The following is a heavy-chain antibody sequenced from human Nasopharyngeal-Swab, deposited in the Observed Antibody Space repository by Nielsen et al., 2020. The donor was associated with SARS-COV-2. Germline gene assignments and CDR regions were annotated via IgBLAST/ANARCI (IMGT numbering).Heavy chain of an antibody. CDR2: IYWNDDK. CDR1: GFSLSTSGVG. J-gene: IGHJ4*02. CDR3: AREYYDILTGYYSNTDY. V-gene: IGHV2-5*01. D-gene: IGHD3-9*01. Sequence: SGPTLVKPTQTLTLTCTFSGFSLSTSGVGMGWIRQPPGKALEWLALIYWNDDKRYSPSLKSRLTITKDTSKNQVVLTMTNMDPVDTATYYCAREYYDILTGYYSNTDYWGQGTLVTVSS.